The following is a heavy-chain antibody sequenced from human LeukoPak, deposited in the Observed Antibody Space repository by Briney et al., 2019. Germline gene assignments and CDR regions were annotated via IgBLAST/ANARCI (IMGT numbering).Heavy chain of an antibody. D-gene: IGHD6-6*01. CDR1: GFSLSTTGVG. CDR2: IYWDDDK. CDR3: EREIATRLPFDY. Sequence: SGPTLVKPTQTLTLTCSFSGFSLSTTGVGVAWLRQPPGKALEWLAVIYWDDDKRYNPSLIHRLTITKDTSKNQVVLTMSNVGSVDTSTYYCEREIATRLPFDYWGQGTLVTVS. J-gene: IGHJ4*02. V-gene: IGHV2-5*02.